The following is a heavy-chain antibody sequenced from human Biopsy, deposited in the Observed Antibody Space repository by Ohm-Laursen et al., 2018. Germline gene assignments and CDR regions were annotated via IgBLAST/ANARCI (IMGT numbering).Heavy chain of an antibody. J-gene: IGHJ2*01. V-gene: IGHV4-59*01. CDR2: VYYTGST. CDR1: GDSISSYY. CDR3: ARDRGFYSDRTVPGYFDL. Sequence: GTLSLTYTVSGDSISSYYWSWIRQPPGKGLEWIGYVYYTGSTDYNPSLQSRVTISVDTSKNHFSLRLRSVTPADTAIYYCARDRGFYSDRTVPGYFDLWGRGTLVTVSS. D-gene: IGHD3-22*01.